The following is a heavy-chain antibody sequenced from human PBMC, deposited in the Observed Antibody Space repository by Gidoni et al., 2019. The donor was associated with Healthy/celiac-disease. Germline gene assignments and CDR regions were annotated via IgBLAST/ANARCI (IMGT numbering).Heavy chain of an antibody. J-gene: IGHJ6*02. CDR3: ARVGLYYYYGMDV. CDR2: IYSGGST. V-gene: IGHV3-53*01. D-gene: IGHD3-3*01. Sequence: EVQLVVSGGGLIQPGGSLRRSCAASGFTVSSNYMSCVRQAPGKGLEWVSVIYSGGSTYYADSVKGRFTISRDNSKNTLYLQMNSLRAEDTAVYYCARVGLYYYYGMDVWGQGTTVTVSS. CDR1: GFTVSSNY.